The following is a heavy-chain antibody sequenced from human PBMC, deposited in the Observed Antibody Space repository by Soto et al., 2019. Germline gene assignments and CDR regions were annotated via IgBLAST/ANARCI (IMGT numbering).Heavy chain of an antibody. CDR3: ARATLAYSSGWTDLDY. Sequence: QVQLVESGGGVVQPGRSLRLSCAASGFTFRSYGMHWVRQAPGKGLEWVSVIWYDGSNEYYADSVKGRFTISRDNSKNTMYLQMNSLRAEDTAVYYCARATLAYSSGWTDLDYWGQGTLVTVSS. D-gene: IGHD6-19*01. CDR1: GFTFRSYG. J-gene: IGHJ4*02. V-gene: IGHV3-33*01. CDR2: IWYDGSNE.